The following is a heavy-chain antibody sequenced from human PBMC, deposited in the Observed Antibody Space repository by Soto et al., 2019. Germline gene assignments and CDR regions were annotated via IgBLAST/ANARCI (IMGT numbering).Heavy chain of an antibody. CDR2: VSTNNADT. Sequence: ASVKVCCKTSGYTFTAYGLAWLRQAPGQRPEWMGWVSTNNADTNYAQKFQGRVSMTSDRSTTTTYMELRSLRSDDTAIYYCARELSTDSSAYYYFAYWGQVPLVTVSP. D-gene: IGHD3-22*01. CDR3: ARELSTDSSAYYYFAY. CDR1: GYTFTAYG. J-gene: IGHJ4*02. V-gene: IGHV1-18*01.